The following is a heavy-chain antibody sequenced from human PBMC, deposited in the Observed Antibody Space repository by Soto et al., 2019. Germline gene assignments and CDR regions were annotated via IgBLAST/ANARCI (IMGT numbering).Heavy chain of an antibody. D-gene: IGHD1-26*01. CDR3: HKYSGPLIMPAA. J-gene: IGHJ5*02. CDR2: IYYSGST. CDR1: GGSISSYY. Sequence: SETLSLTCTVSGGSISSYYWSWIRQPPGKGLEWIGYIYYSGSTNYNPSLKSRVTISVDTSKNQFSLKLSSVTAADTAVYYCHKYSGPLIMPAALGPGTLVTVSS. V-gene: IGHV4-59*01.